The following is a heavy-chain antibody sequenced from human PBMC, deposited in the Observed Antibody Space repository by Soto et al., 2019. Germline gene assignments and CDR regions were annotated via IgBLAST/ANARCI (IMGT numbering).Heavy chain of an antibody. J-gene: IGHJ6*02. D-gene: IGHD2-2*01. CDR3: ARAMGGKYQLLNYYYGMDV. CDR1: GFTFSSYA. V-gene: IGHV3-30-3*01. Sequence: GGSLRLSCAASGFTFSSYAMHWVRQAPGKGLEWVAVISYDGSNKYYADSVKGRFTISRDNSKNTLYLQMNSLRAEDTAVYYCARAMGGKYQLLNYYYGMDVWGQGTTVTVSS. CDR2: ISYDGSNK.